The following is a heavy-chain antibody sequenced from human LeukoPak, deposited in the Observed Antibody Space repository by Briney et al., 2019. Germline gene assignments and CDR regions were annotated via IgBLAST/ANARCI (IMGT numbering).Heavy chain of an antibody. CDR2: IYYSGST. D-gene: IGHD6-13*01. V-gene: IGHV4-59*01. CDR1: GGSISSYY. Sequence: SETLSLTCTVSGGSISSYYWSWIRQPPGKGLEWIGYIYYSGSTNYNPSLKGRVTISVDTSKNQFSLKLSSVTAADTAVYYCARERSSSPWAFDIWGQGTMVTVSS. J-gene: IGHJ3*02. CDR3: ARERSSSPWAFDI.